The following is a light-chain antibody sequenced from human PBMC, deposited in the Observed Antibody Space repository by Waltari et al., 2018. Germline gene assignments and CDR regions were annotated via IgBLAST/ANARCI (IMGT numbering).Light chain of an antibody. J-gene: IGKJ1*01. Sequence: EKVMTQSPATLSASPGERVTLSCRASQRVGSNLAWYQQKPGQTPRRLIYGASTRAAGIPARVSGSGSATEFTLTISSLQSEDSAVYYCQHYDGWPPWAFGQGTKVEIK. CDR3: QHYDGWPPWA. CDR1: QRVGSN. V-gene: IGKV3-15*01. CDR2: GAS.